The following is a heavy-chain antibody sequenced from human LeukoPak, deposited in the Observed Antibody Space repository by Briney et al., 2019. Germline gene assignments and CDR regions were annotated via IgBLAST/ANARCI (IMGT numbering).Heavy chain of an antibody. CDR1: GFPFNTYA. V-gene: IGHV3-64D*06. J-gene: IGHJ3*01. D-gene: IGHD2-15*01. CDR3: TRDSALLGVAFDL. Sequence: GGSLRLSCSASGFPFNTYAIHWVRQAPGKGLEYVAGISSNGDNTDFADSAKGRFTITRDNSKSTLFLQMNSLRAEDTAVYFCTRDSALLGVAFDLWGQGTVVTVSS. CDR2: ISSNGDNT.